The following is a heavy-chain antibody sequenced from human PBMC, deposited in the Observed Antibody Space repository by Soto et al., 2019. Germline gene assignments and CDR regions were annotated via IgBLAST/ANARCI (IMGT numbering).Heavy chain of an antibody. Sequence: GASVTVSCKASVYTLTGYYIHWVRQAPGQGLEWMGWINPNSGGTNYAQKFQGWVTMTRDTSISTAYMELSRLRSDDTAVYYCARALYPAGYCSGGSCPVPDALDIWGQGTMVTVSS. J-gene: IGHJ3*02. D-gene: IGHD2-15*01. CDR1: VYTLTGYY. CDR3: ARALYPAGYCSGGSCPVPDALDI. CDR2: INPNSGGT. V-gene: IGHV1-2*04.